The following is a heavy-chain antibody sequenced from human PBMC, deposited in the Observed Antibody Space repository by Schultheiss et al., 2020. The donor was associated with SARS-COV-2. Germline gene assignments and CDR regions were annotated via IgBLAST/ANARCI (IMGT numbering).Heavy chain of an antibody. CDR3: ARDNCVGDCYAFDY. J-gene: IGHJ4*02. CDR2: VYNSGST. D-gene: IGHD2-21*02. CDR1: GVSISTYF. Sequence: SQTLSLTCSISGVSISTYFWSWFRQPPGKGLEWIGYVYNSGSTNYNPSLKSRVTVSTDASKNNFSLRLRSVTAADTAVYYCARDNCVGDCYAFDYWGQGTLVTVSS. V-gene: IGHV4-59*01.